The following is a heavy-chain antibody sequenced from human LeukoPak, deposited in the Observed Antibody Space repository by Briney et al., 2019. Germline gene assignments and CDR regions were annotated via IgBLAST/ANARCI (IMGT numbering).Heavy chain of an antibody. CDR2: IYYSGST. CDR1: GGSISSSSYY. V-gene: IGHV4-39*07. J-gene: IGHJ4*02. D-gene: IGHD5-18*01. Sequence: SETLSLTCTVSGGSISSSSYYWGWIRQPPGKGLEWIGSIYYSGSTYYNPSLKSRVTISVDMSKNQFSLKLSSVTAADTAVYYCAKVQTPGYSYGGFDYWGQGTLVTVSS. CDR3: AKVQTPGYSYGGFDY.